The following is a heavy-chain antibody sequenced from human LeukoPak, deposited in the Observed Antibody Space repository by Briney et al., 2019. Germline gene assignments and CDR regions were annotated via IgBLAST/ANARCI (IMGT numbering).Heavy chain of an antibody. CDR2: IYPGDSDT. CDR1: GYSFTSYW. D-gene: IGHD3-22*01. Sequence: GESLKISCKGSGYSFTSYWIGWVRQMPGKGLEWMGIIYPGDSDTRYSPSFQDQVTISADKSISTAYLQWSSLKASDTAMYYCARGGSVVDYYDSSGYYGYDYWGQGTLVTVSS. CDR3: ARGGSVVDYYDSSGYYGYDY. J-gene: IGHJ4*02. V-gene: IGHV5-51*01.